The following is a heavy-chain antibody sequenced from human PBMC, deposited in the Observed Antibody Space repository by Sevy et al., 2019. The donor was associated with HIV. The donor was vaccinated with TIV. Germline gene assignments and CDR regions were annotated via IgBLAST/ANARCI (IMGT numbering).Heavy chain of an antibody. CDR3: AKDREGPKLPSVLDY. Sequence: GGSLRLSCAASGFTFSSYGMNWVRQAPGKGLEWVADICCSGSTKYYADSVKGRFTISRDNSKNTLYLQMNSLRAEDTAVYYCAKDREGPKLPSVLDYWGQGTLVTVSS. D-gene: IGHD2-15*01. CDR2: ICCSGSTK. J-gene: IGHJ4*02. CDR1: GFTFSSYG. V-gene: IGHV3-33*06.